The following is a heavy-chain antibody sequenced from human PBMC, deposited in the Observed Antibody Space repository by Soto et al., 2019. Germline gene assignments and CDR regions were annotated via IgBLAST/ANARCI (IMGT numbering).Heavy chain of an antibody. J-gene: IGHJ4*02. CDR1: GGSISSGGYY. CDR3: ARAPAAMSSGLDY. V-gene: IGHV4-31*03. Sequence: SETLSLTCTVSGGSISSGGYYWSWIRQHPGKGLEWIGYIYYSGSTYYNPSLKSRVTISVDTSKNQFSLKLSSVTAADTAVYYCARAPAAMSSGLDYWGQGTLVTVSS. D-gene: IGHD2-2*01. CDR2: IYYSGST.